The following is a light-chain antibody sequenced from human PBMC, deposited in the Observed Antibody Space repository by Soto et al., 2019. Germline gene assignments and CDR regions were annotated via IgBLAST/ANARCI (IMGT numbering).Light chain of an antibody. V-gene: IGKV1-9*01. J-gene: IGKJ1*01. CDR2: AAS. CDR1: QGISTY. Sequence: DIQLTQSPSFLSASVGDRVTMTFRASQGISTYLAWYQQKPGKAPKLLIYAASTLQSGVPSRFSGRRSGTEFTLTIAGLQPEDFATYYCQQYNDYWTFGQGTKVDIK. CDR3: QQYNDYWT.